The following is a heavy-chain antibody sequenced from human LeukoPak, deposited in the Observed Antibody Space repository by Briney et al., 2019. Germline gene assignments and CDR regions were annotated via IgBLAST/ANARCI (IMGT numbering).Heavy chain of an antibody. CDR3: ARYRYYYYMDV. V-gene: IGHV3-53*01. J-gene: IGHJ6*03. CDR1: C. CDR2: IYSGGST. D-gene: IGHD4-11*01. Sequence: CMSWVRQAPGKGLEWVSVIYSGGSTYYADSVKGRFTISRDNSKNTLYLQMNSLRAGDTAVYYCARYRYYYYMDVWGRGTTVTISS.